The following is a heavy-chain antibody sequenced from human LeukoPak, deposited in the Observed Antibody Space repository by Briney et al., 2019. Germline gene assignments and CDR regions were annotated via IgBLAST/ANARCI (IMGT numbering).Heavy chain of an antibody. Sequence: SVKVSCKASGGTFSSYAISWVRQAPGQGLEWMGGIIPIFGTANYAQKFQGRVTITADKSTSTAYMELSSLRSEDTAVYYCARIAASYPYYYYYYMDVWGKGTTVTVSS. CDR3: ARIAASYPYYYYYYMDV. D-gene: IGHD6-6*01. V-gene: IGHV1-69*06. J-gene: IGHJ6*03. CDR1: GGTFSSYA. CDR2: IIPIFGTA.